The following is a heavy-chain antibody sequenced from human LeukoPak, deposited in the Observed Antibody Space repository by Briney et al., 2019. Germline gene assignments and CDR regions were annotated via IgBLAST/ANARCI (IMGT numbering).Heavy chain of an antibody. CDR2: ISSSSSTI. CDR3: ARGMRYNWNYDYYYYMDV. Sequence: GWSLRLSCAASGFTFSSYSMNWVRQAPGKGLEWVSYISSSSSTIYYADSVKGRFTISRDNAKNSLYLQMNSLRAEDTAVYYCARGMRYNWNYDYYYYMDVWGKGTTVTVSS. V-gene: IGHV3-48*01. CDR1: GFTFSSYS. D-gene: IGHD1-20*01. J-gene: IGHJ6*03.